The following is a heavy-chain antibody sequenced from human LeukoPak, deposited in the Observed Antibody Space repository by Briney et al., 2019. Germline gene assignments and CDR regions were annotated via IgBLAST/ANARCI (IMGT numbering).Heavy chain of an antibody. CDR2: FDPEDGET. J-gene: IGHJ5*02. D-gene: IGHD3-10*01. V-gene: IGHV1-24*01. CDR1: GYTLTELS. Sequence: GASVKVSCKVSGYTLTELSMHWVRQAPGKGLEWRGGFDPEDGETIYAQKFQGRVTMTEDTSTDTAYMELSSLRSEDTAVYYCAYRSGSGAWFDPWGQGTLVTVSS. CDR3: AYRSGSGAWFDP.